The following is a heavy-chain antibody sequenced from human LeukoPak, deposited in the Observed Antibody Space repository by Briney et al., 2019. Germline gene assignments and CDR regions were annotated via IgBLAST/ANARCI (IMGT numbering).Heavy chain of an antibody. CDR1: GFTFSNYG. D-gene: IGHD6-13*01. J-gene: IGHJ4*02. CDR2: MTGSGEST. V-gene: IGHV3-23*01. CDR3: AKVEAAAADPCFDY. Sequence: GGSLRLSCAASGFTFSNYGMSWVRQAPGKGLEWVSAMTGSGESTYYANSVTGRFTISRDTSKNTLYLEMNSLRVEDTAVYYCAKVEAAAADPCFDYWGQGTLVTVSS.